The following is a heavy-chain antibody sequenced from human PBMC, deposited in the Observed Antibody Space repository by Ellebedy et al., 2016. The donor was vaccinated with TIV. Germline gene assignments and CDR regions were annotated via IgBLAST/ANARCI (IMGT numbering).Heavy chain of an antibody. CDR2: ISSSSSYI. J-gene: IGHJ4*02. D-gene: IGHD3-16*01. V-gene: IGHV3-21*01. CDR3: ARVSYGGYVAY. Sequence: GESLKISXAASGFTFSSYSMNWVRQAPGKGLEWVSSISSSSSYIYYADSVKGRFTISRDNAKNSLYLQMNSLRAEDTAVYYCARVSYGGYVAYWGQGTLVTVSS. CDR1: GFTFSSYS.